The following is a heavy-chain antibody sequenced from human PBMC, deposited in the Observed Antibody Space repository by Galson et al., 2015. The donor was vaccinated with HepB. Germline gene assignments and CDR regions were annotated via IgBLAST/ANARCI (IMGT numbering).Heavy chain of an antibody. J-gene: IGHJ6*02. CDR2: IWYDGSNK. V-gene: IGHV3-33*01. D-gene: IGHD3-10*01. CDR3: TRDRGVEGSGSYRLASDAHGMDV. CDR1: GFTFRSYG. Sequence: SLRLSCAASGFTFRSYGMHWVRQAPGKGLEWVAVIWYDGSNKYYTDSVKGRFTISRDNSKNTLYLQMNSLRAEDTAMYYCTRDRGVEGSGSYRLASDAHGMDVWGQGTKVTVSS.